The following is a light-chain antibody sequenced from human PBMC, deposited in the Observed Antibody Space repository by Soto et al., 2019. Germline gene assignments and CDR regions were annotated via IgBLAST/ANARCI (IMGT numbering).Light chain of an antibody. CDR1: QSVSSSY. CDR3: QQYGSSPPWT. V-gene: IGKV3-20*01. J-gene: IGKJ1*01. Sequence: EIVLTQSPGSLSLSPGERATLSCRAIQSVSSSYLGWYQQKPGQAPRLLIYGASSRATGIPDRFSGSGSGTDFTLTISRLEPEDFAVYYCQQYGSSPPWTFGQGTKVDI. CDR2: GAS.